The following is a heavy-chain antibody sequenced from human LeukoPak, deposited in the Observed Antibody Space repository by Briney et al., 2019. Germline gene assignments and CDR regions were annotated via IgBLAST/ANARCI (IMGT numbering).Heavy chain of an antibody. CDR3: ARVRGYDFWSGYGDAFDI. J-gene: IGHJ3*02. CDR1: GGSFSGYY. V-gene: IGHV4-34*01. Sequence: SETLSLTCAVYGGSFSGYYWSWIRQPPGKGLEWIGEINHSGSTNYNPSLKSRVTISVDTSKNQFSLKLSSVTAADTAVYYCARVRGYDFWSGYGDAFDIWGQGTMVTVSS. CDR2: INHSGST. D-gene: IGHD3-3*01.